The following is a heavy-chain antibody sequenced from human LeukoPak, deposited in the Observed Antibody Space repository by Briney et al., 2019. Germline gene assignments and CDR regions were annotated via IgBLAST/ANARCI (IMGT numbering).Heavy chain of an antibody. CDR3: AREHSSGWYGGFFDY. Sequence: PGGSLRLSCAASGSRFDNSLMAWVRQAPGQGLEWMATIKEDGSEKYCVDSVKGRFTISRDNAENSLYLQMNSLRAEDTAVYYCAREHSSGWYGGFFDYWGQGTLVTVSS. CDR1: GSRFDNSL. J-gene: IGHJ4*02. CDR2: IKEDGSEK. V-gene: IGHV3-7*01. D-gene: IGHD6-19*01.